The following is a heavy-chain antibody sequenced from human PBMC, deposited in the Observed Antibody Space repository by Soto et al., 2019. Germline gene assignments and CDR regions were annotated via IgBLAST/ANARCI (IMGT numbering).Heavy chain of an antibody. CDR3: ARDLYSPGYYYYGMDV. V-gene: IGHV4-4*02. CDR1: GGSISSSNW. J-gene: IGHJ6*02. Sequence: QVQLQESGPGLVKPSGTLSLTCAVSGGSISSSNWWSWVRQPPGKGLEWIGEIYHSGSTNYNPSLKSRVTISVDKSKHQFSLKLSSVPAADTAVYYCARDLYSPGYYYYGMDVWGQGTTVTVSS. D-gene: IGHD2-21*01. CDR2: IYHSGST.